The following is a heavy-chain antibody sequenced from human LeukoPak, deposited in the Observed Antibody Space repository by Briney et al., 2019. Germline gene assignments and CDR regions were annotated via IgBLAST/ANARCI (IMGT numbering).Heavy chain of an antibody. CDR1: GDSVSSYY. D-gene: IGHD6-13*01. CDR3: ARAGSSWSFDY. Sequence: SETLSLTCTVSGDSVSSYYWSWIRQPPGKGLEWIGYIYYIGNINYNPSLKSRATISVDTSKNQFSLKLGSVTAADTAVYYCARAGSSWSFDYWGQGALVTVSS. V-gene: IGHV4-59*02. CDR2: IYYIGNI. J-gene: IGHJ4*02.